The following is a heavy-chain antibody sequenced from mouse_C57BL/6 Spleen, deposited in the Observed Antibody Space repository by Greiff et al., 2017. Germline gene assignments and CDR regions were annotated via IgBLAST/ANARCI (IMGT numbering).Heavy chain of an antibody. Sequence: VKLQESGAELARPGASVKLSCKASGYTFTSYGISWVKQRTGQGLEWIGEIYPRSGNTYYNEKFKGKATLTADKSSSTAYMELRSLTSEDSAVYFCARSGANRYYYAMDYWGQGTSVTVSS. J-gene: IGHJ4*01. V-gene: IGHV1-81*01. CDR2: IYPRSGNT. D-gene: IGHD1-1*01. CDR3: ARSGANRYYYAMDY. CDR1: GYTFTSYG.